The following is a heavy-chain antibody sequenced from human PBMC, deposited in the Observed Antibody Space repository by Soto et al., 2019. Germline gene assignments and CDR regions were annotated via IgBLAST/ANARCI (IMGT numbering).Heavy chain of an antibody. CDR2: ISGSGGST. D-gene: IGHD3-22*01. CDR1: GFTFSSYA. CDR3: AKHTYYYDSSGPFEH. J-gene: IGHJ4*02. Sequence: GGSLRLSCAASGFTFSSYAMSWVRQAPGKGLEWVSAISGSGGSTYYADSVKGRFTISRDNSKNTLYLQMNSLRAEDTAVYYCAKHTYYYDSSGPFEHWGQGTLVTVSS. V-gene: IGHV3-23*01.